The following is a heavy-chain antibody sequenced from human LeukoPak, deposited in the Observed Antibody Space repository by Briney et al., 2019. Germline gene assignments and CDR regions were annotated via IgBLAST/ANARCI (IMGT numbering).Heavy chain of an antibody. J-gene: IGHJ4*02. CDR2: IYHSGST. V-gene: IGHV4-38-2*02. Sequence: SETLSLTCTVSGYSISSGYYWGWIRQPPGKGLEWIGSIYHSGSTYYNPSLKSRVTISVDTSKNQFSLKLSSVTAADTAEYYCARGRGRQRDFDYWGQGTLVTVSS. D-gene: IGHD3-10*01. CDR3: ARGRGRQRDFDY. CDR1: GYSISSGYY.